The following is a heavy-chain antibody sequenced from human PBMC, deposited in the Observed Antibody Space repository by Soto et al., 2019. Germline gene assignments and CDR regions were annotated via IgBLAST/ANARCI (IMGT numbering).Heavy chain of an antibody. D-gene: IGHD4-17*01. CDR1: GGSISSGGYY. CDR3: AGETTVVTNDAFDI. J-gene: IGHJ3*02. CDR2: IYYSGST. Sequence: SETLSLTCTVSGGSISSGGYYWSWIRQHPGKGLEWIGYIYYSGSTYYNPSLKSRVTISVDTSKNQFSLKLSSVTAADTAVYYCAGETTVVTNDAFDIGGKGKMVTVPS. V-gene: IGHV4-31*03.